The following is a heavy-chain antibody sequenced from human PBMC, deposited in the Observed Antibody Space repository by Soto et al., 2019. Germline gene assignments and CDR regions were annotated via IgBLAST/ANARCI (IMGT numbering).Heavy chain of an antibody. V-gene: IGHV6-1*01. CDR2: TYYRSKWYN. CDR3: ARDLRVLRFLEWLPTTWFDP. D-gene: IGHD3-3*01. Sequence: SQTLSLTCAISGDSVSSNSAAWNWIRQSPSRGLEWLGRTYYRSKWYNDYAVSVKSRITINPDTSKNQLSLQLNSVTPEDTAVYYCARDLRVLRFLEWLPTTWFDPWGQGTLVTVSS. CDR1: GDSVSSNSAA. J-gene: IGHJ5*02.